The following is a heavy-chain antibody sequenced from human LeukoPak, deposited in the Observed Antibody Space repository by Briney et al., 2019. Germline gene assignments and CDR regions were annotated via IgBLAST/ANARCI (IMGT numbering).Heavy chain of an antibody. J-gene: IGHJ3*02. Sequence: PSETLSLTCTVSGGSISSYYWSWIRQPPGKGLEWIGYIYYSGSTNYNPSLKSRVTISVDTSKNQFSLKLSSVTAADTAVYYCARAGASRWLQLIAFDIWGQGTMVTVSS. CDR2: IYYSGST. CDR1: GGSISSYY. D-gene: IGHD5-24*01. CDR3: ARAGASRWLQLIAFDI. V-gene: IGHV4-59*01.